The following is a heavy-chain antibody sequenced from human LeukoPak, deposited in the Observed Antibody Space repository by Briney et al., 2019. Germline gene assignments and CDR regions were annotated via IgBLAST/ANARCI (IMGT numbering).Heavy chain of an antibody. J-gene: IGHJ6*03. CDR3: AKGIDRYYYYYMDV. CDR2: ISGSGGST. Sequence: GGSLRLSCAASGFTFSSYAMSWVRQAPGKGLEWVSAISGSGGSTYYADSVKGRFTISRDNSKNTLYLQMNSLRAEDTAVYSCAKGIDRYYYYYMDVWGKGTTVTVSS. CDR1: GFTFSSYA. D-gene: IGHD3-22*01. V-gene: IGHV3-23*01.